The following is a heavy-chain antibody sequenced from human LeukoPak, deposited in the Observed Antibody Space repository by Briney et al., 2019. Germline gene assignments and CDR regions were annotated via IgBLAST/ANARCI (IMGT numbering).Heavy chain of an antibody. CDR2: IYYSGST. D-gene: IGHD6-19*01. CDR3: ARLGYSSGWGYLDY. Sequence: SETLSLTCTVSGGSISSSSYYWGWIRQPPGKGLEWIGSIYYSGSTYYNPSLKSRVTISVDTSKNQFSLKLSSVTAADTAVYYCARLGYSSGWGYLDYWGQGTLVTVSS. V-gene: IGHV4-39*01. CDR1: GGSISSSSYY. J-gene: IGHJ4*02.